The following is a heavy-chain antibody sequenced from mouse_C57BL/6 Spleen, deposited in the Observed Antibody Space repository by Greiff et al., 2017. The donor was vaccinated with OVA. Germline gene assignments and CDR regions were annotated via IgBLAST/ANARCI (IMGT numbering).Heavy chain of an antibody. CDR2: IDPSDSYT. CDR1: GYPFTSYW. D-gene: IGHD2-3*01. V-gene: IGHV1-69*01. Sequence: QVQLQQPGAELVMPGASVKLSCKASGYPFTSYWMHLVKQRPGPGLEWIGEIDPSDSYTNYNQKFKGKSTLTVDQSTRTAYMQLSSLTSEDAAVYYCARYDGYYVDYWGQGTTLTVSS. J-gene: IGHJ2*01. CDR3: ARYDGYYVDY.